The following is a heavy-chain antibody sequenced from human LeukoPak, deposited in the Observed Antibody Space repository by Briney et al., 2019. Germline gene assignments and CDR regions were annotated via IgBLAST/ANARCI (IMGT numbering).Heavy chain of an antibody. V-gene: IGHV3-23*01. CDR2: ISGSGGST. J-gene: IGHJ6*02. D-gene: IGHD1-14*01. Sequence: GGSLRLSCAASGFTFSSYAMSWVRQAPGKGLEWVSAISGSGGSTYYADSVKGRFTISRDNSKNTLYLQMNSLRAEDTAVYYCARGDEPYYYYYGMDVWGQGTTVTVSS. CDR1: GFTFSSYA. CDR3: ARGDEPYYYYYGMDV.